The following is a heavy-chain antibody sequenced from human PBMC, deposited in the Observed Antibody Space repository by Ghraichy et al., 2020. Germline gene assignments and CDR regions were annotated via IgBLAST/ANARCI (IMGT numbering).Heavy chain of an antibody. V-gene: IGHV3-23*01. J-gene: IGHJ4*02. CDR1: GFTFSSYA. Sequence: GGSLRLSCAASGFTFSSYAMSWVRQAPGKGLEWVSAISGSGGSTYYADSVKGRFTISRDNSKNTLYLQMNSLRAEDTAVYYCATGTYYYDSSGYPLDYWGQGTLVTVSS. CDR3: ATGTYYYDSSGYPLDY. D-gene: IGHD3-22*01. CDR2: ISGSGGST.